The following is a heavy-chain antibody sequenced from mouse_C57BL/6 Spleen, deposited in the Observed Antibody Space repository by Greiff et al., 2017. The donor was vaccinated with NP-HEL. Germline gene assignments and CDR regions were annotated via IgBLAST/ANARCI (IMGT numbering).Heavy chain of an antibody. CDR1: GFTFSDYY. CDR2: INYDGSST. J-gene: IGHJ1*03. CDR3: AREIPELTGTWYFDV. D-gene: IGHD4-1*01. Sequence: EVKLMESEGGLVQPGSSMKLSCTASGFTFSDYYMAWVRQVPEKGLEWVANINYDGSSTYYLDSLKSRFIISRDNAKNILYLQMSSLKSEDTATYYCAREIPELTGTWYFDVWGTGTTVTVSS. V-gene: IGHV5-16*01.